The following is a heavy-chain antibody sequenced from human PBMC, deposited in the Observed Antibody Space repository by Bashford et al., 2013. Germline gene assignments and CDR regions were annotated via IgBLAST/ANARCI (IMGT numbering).Heavy chain of an antibody. D-gene: IGHD2-2*01. J-gene: IGHJ4*02. V-gene: IGHV3-30-3*01. CDR3: ARDPTSSAWFDY. Sequence: VRQAPGKGLEWVAVISYDGSNKYYADSVKGRFTISRDNSKNTLYLQMNSLRAEDTAVYYCARDPTSSAWFDYWGQGTLVTVSS. CDR2: ISYDGSNK.